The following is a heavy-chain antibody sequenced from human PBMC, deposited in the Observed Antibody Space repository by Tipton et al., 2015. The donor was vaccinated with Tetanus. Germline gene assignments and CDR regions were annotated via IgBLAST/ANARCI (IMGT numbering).Heavy chain of an antibody. J-gene: IGHJ4*02. V-gene: IGHV4-34*01. D-gene: IGHD3-3*01. Sequence: TLSLTCAVYGGSFSGSYWSWVRQPPGKGLEWIGEVHPRGSTNYNPSLKSRVTISLDTSKTHFYLNLSSVTAADTAVYYCARIHDFWSGYFDFWGQGTLVSVSS. CDR2: VHPRGST. CDR3: ARIHDFWSGYFDF. CDR1: GGSFSGSY.